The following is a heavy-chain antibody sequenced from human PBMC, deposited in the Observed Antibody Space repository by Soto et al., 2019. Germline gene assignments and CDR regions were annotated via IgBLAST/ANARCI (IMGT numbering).Heavy chain of an antibody. CDR1: GFTFSNAW. J-gene: IGHJ3*02. D-gene: IGHD3-16*02. CDR3: TTRYDYIWGSYRPGAFDI. Sequence: GGSLRLSCAASGFTFSNAWMSWVRQAPGKGLEWVGRIKSKTDGGTTDYAAPVKGRFTISRDDSKNTLYLQMNSLKTEDTAVYYCTTRYDYIWGSYRPGAFDIWGQGTMVTVSS. CDR2: IKSKTDGGTT. V-gene: IGHV3-15*01.